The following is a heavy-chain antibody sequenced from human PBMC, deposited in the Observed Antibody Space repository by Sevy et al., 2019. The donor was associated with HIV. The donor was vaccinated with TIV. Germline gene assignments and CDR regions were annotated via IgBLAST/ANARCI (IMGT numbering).Heavy chain of an antibody. V-gene: IGHV3-21*01. CDR3: ARDSGEGYYAMDV. J-gene: IGHJ6*02. D-gene: IGHD3-10*01. Sequence: GGSLRLSCAASGFTFSSYTMNWVRQAPGKGLDWVSSISTTSTYVYYADSVKGRFTISRDNAKNSIYLQVNSLRAEDTAVYYCARDSGEGYYAMDVWGQGTTVTVSS. CDR2: ISTTSTYV. CDR1: GFTFSSYT.